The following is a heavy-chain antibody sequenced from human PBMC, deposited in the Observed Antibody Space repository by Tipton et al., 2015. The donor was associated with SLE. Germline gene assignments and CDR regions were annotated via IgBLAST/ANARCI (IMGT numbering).Heavy chain of an antibody. Sequence: LRLSCTVSGGSISSINYFWGWIRQPPGKGLEWIGAIASRGNTYYNPSLKSRVTVSLDMSKSQFPLKLRSVTAADTAVYYCARLVPPYYEFWSGFLVARRFDPWGQGTLVTISS. CDR1: GGSISSINYF. D-gene: IGHD3-3*01. CDR2: IASRGNT. CDR3: ARLVPPYYEFWSGFLVARRFDP. V-gene: IGHV4-39*06. J-gene: IGHJ5*02.